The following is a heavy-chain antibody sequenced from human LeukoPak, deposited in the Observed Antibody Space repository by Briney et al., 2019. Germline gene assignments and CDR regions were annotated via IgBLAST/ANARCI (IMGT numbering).Heavy chain of an antibody. CDR2: INADGSTT. Sequence: GGSLRLSCAASGFTFDDYAMHWVRQAPGKGLVWVSLINADGSTTTYADSVKGRFTISRDNARNTLSLQMNSLTIEDTAVYYCVVVVEPPDSDGFDVWGQGTMITVSS. CDR1: GFTFDDYA. V-gene: IGHV3-74*01. J-gene: IGHJ3*01. D-gene: IGHD1-14*01. CDR3: VVVVEPPDSDGFDV.